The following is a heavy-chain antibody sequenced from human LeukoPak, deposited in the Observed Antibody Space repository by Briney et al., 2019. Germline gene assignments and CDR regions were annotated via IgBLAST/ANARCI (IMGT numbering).Heavy chain of an antibody. V-gene: IGHV4-34*01. J-gene: IGHJ4*02. CDR2: INHSGST. Sequence: PSETLSLTCTVSGGSISSYYWRWIRQPPGKGLEWIGEINHSGSTNYNPSLKSRVTISVDTSKNQFSLKLSSVTAADTAVYYCARFKVSSSNFDYWGQGTLVTVSS. CDR3: ARFKVSSSNFDY. CDR1: GGSISSYY.